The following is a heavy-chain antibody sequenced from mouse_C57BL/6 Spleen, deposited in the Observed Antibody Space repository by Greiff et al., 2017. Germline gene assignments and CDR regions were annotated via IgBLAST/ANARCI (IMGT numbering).Heavy chain of an antibody. Sequence: EVQVVESGGGLVKPGGSLKLSCAASGFTFSDYGMHWVRQAPEKGLEWVAYISSGSSTIYYADTVKGRFTIYRDNAKNTLFLQMTSLRSEDTARYYCARGLGRWDFDVWGTGTTVTVSS. J-gene: IGHJ1*03. CDR3: ARGLGRWDFDV. D-gene: IGHD4-1*01. V-gene: IGHV5-17*01. CDR2: ISSGSSTI. CDR1: GFTFSDYG.